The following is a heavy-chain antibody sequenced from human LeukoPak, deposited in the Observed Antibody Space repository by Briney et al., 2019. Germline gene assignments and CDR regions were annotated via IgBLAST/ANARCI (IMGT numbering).Heavy chain of an antibody. CDR2: IYYSGGT. J-gene: IGHJ4*02. CDR1: GGSISSYY. CDR3: ARRGGDSSGNFDY. Sequence: PSETLSLTCTVSGGSISSYYWSWIRQPPGKGLERVGYIYYSGGTNYNPSLKSRVTISVDTSKKQFSLRLSSVTAADTAVYYCARRGGDSSGNFDYWGQGTLVTVSS. D-gene: IGHD3-22*01. V-gene: IGHV4-59*08.